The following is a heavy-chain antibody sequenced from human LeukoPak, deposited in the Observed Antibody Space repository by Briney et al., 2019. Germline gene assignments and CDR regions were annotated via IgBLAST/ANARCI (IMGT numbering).Heavy chain of an antibody. D-gene: IGHD2-2*03. V-gene: IGHV3-23*01. Sequence: PGGSLRLSCAASGFTFSSYAMSWVRQAPGKGLEWVSAISGSGGSTYYADSVKGRFTISRDNSKNTLYLQMNSLRAEDTAVYYCAKVPWIDYYYGMDVWGQGPRSPSP. CDR3: AKVPWIDYYYGMDV. J-gene: IGHJ6*02. CDR1: GFTFSSYA. CDR2: ISGSGGST.